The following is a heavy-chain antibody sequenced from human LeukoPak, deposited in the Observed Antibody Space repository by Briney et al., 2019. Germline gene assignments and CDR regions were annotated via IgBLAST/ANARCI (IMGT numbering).Heavy chain of an antibody. CDR3: ARGPGAVEMDIIWIAVDM. V-gene: IGHV1-69*13. Sequence: GASVKVSSKASGVTFRIYAISWVRQAPGQGLEWMGGIIPILCTANYVQRFHGRVTITPDECKCTAYMVLTSVRPEDTGQYYCARGPGAVEMDIIWIAVDMWGKGT. CDR1: GVTFRIYA. J-gene: IGHJ3*02. CDR2: IIPILCTA. D-gene: IGHD5-24*01.